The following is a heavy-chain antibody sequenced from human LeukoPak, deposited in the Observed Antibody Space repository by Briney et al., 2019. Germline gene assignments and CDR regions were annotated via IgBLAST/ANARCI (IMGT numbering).Heavy chain of an antibody. CDR3: ARDYSNYPVGRRSAQFDY. CDR2: INHSGST. CDR1: GGSFSGYY. V-gene: IGHV4-34*01. J-gene: IGHJ4*02. Sequence: SETLSLTCAVYGGSFSGYYWSWIRQPPGKGLEWIGEINHSGSTNYNPSLKSRVTISVDTSKNQFSLKLSSVTAADTAVYYCARDYSNYPVGRRSAQFDYWGQGTLVTVSS. D-gene: IGHD4-11*01.